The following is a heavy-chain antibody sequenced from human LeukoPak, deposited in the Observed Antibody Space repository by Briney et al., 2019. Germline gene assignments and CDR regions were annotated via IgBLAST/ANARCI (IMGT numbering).Heavy chain of an antibody. J-gene: IGHJ4*02. Sequence: GASVKVPCKASGYTFTGYYMRWVRQAPGQGLEWMGRINPNSGGTNYAQKFQGRVTMTRDTSISTAYMELSRLRSDDTAVYYCARANYDILTGYSPRHDYWGQGTLVTVSS. CDR3: ARANYDILTGYSPRHDY. V-gene: IGHV1-2*06. CDR1: GYTFTGYY. CDR2: INPNSGGT. D-gene: IGHD3-9*01.